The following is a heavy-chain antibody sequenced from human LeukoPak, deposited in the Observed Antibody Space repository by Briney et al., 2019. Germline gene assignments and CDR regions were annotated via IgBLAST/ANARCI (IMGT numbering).Heavy chain of an antibody. CDR1: GFTFSSYA. CDR2: IRYDGSNK. CDR3: AKDPSSSGQQLPWGYWFDP. V-gene: IGHV3-30*02. D-gene: IGHD6-13*01. Sequence: GGSLRLSCAASGFTFSSYAMHWVRQAPGKGLGWVAFIRYDGSNKYYADSVKGRFTISRDNSKNTLYLQMNSLRAEDTAVYYCAKDPSSSGQQLPWGYWFDPWGQGTLVTVSS. J-gene: IGHJ5*02.